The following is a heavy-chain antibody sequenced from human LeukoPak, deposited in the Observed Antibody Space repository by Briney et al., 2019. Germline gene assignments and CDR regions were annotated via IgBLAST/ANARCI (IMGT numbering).Heavy chain of an antibody. CDR3: ARGRYCSSTSCYYYYYYGMDV. V-gene: IGHV4-34*01. CDR1: GGSFSGYY. CDR2: INHSGST. Sequence: SETLSPTCAVYGGSFSGYYWSWIRQPPGKGLEWIGEINHSGSTNYNPSLKSRVTISVDTSKNQFSLKLSSVAAADTAVYYCARGRYCSSTSCYYYYYYGMDVWGQGTTVTVSS. J-gene: IGHJ6*02. D-gene: IGHD2-2*01.